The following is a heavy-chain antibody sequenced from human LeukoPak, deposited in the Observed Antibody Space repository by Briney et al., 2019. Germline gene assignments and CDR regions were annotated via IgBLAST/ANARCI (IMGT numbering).Heavy chain of an antibody. V-gene: IGHV1-69*04. CDR3: ADNGAYYTLGH. J-gene: IGHJ4*02. D-gene: IGHD3-22*01. CDR1: GGTFSSYA. CDR2: IIPILGIA. Sequence: ASVKVSCKASGGTFSSYAISWVRQAPRQGLEWMGRIIPILGIANYAQKFQGRVTITADKSTSTAYMELSSLRSEDTAVYYCADNGAYYTLGHWGQGTRVTVSS.